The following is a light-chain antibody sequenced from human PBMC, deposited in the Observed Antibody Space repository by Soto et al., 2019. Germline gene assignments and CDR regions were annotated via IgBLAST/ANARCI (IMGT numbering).Light chain of an antibody. CDR3: QSSDSSLSGWV. CDR1: SSNIGAGYD. J-gene: IGLJ3*02. CDR2: GNS. Sequence: QSVLTQPPSVSGAPGQRVTISCTGSSSNIGAGYDVHWYQHLPGTAPKLLIYGNSNRPSGVPDRFSGSNSGTSASLAITGLQAEDEADYYCQSSDSSLSGWVFGGGTKVTVL. V-gene: IGLV1-40*01.